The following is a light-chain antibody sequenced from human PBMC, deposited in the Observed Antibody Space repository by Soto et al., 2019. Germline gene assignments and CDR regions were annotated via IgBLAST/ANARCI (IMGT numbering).Light chain of an antibody. CDR3: QQYKIYACT. J-gene: IGKJ2*02. CDR1: QSINCR. Sequence: DIQMTQSPSTLSASIGDRVTITCRASQSINCRLAWYQQKPGRPPRLLIYDVSILESGVPSRFSGSGSGTDFTLTIRSLRPDDFATFYCQQYKIYACTCGKGTGRDIQ. V-gene: IGKV1-5*01. CDR2: DVS.